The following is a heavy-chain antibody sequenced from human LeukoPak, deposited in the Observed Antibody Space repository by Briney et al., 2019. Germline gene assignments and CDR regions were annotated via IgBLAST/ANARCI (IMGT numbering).Heavy chain of an antibody. CDR1: GFTFSTYW. J-gene: IGHJ3*02. V-gene: IGHV3-74*01. Sequence: GGSLRLSCAASGFTFSTYWIHWVRQAPGKGLLWVSLITSDGSDTSYADSVKGRFTISRDNTKNTLYLQMNSLRAEDTAVYYCARSGRGAFDIWGQGTMVTVSS. CDR3: ARSGRGAFDI. D-gene: IGHD1-26*01. CDR2: ITSDGSDT.